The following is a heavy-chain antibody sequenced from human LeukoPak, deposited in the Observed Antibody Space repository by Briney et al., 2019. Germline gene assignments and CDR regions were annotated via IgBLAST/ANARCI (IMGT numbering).Heavy chain of an antibody. CDR3: ARGWSGSHYDFWSGYYTGNWFDP. CDR1: GGSISSYY. J-gene: IGHJ5*02. CDR2: IYYSGST. V-gene: IGHV4-59*01. D-gene: IGHD3-3*01. Sequence: SETLSLTCTVSGGSISSYYWSWVRQPPGKGLEWIGYIYYSGSTNYSPSLKSRVTISVDTSKNQFSLKLSSVTAADTAVYYCARGWSGSHYDFWSGYYTGNWFDPWGQGTLVTVSS.